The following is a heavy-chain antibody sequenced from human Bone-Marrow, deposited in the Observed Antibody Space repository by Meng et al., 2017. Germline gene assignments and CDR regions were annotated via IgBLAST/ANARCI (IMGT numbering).Heavy chain of an antibody. CDR1: GYTFTSYG. V-gene: IGHV1-18*01. J-gene: IGHJ4*02. D-gene: IGHD3-3*01. CDR3: AADPSFWSGYSVLGY. Sequence: ASVKVSCKASGYTFTSYGISWVRQAPGQGLEWMGWISAYNGNTNYAQKLQGRVTMTTDTSTSTAYMELRSLRSDDTAVYYCAADPSFWSGYSVLGYWGQGTLVTVSS. CDR2: ISAYNGNT.